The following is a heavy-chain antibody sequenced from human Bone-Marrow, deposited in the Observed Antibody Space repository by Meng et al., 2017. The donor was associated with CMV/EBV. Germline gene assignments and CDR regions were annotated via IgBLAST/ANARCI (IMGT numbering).Heavy chain of an antibody. J-gene: IGHJ4*02. D-gene: IGHD1-7*01. V-gene: IGHV1-69*02. CDR2: IIPILGIA. Sequence: SVKVSCKASGGTFSSYTISWVRQAPGQGLEWMGRIIPILGIANYAQKFQGRVTITADKSTSTAYMELSSLRSEDTAVYYCARVPGGDWNFPQPDWGQGTRVTGSS. CDR1: GGTFSSYT. CDR3: ARVPGGDWNFPQPD.